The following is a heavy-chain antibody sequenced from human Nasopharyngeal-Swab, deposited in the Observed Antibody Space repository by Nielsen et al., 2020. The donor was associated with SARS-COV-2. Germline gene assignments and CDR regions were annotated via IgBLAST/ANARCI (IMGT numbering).Heavy chain of an antibody. CDR1: GFTFSSYA. V-gene: IGHV3-23*01. Sequence: GESLKISCAASGFTFSSYAMTWVRQAPGKGLEWVSVVTGSGYGTDYADSVKGRFTISRDNAKNTLYLQMNSLRAEDTAVYYCARKDVFAYGVDASDIWGQGTMVTVSS. D-gene: IGHD3-10*01. CDR2: VTGSGYGT. CDR3: ARKDVFAYGVDASDI. J-gene: IGHJ3*02.